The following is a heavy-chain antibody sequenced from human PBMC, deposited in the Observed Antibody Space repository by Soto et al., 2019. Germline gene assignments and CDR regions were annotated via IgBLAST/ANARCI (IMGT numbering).Heavy chain of an antibody. D-gene: IGHD1-1*01. Sequence: EVQLVESGGGLVKPGGSLRLSCVASGFTFSTYTMNWVRQAPGKGLEWVSSIGRGGDTYYADSVKGRFTISRDNSKNTLFLQMNSLRAEDTALYFCAKDGTTTGIHYYAMDVWGQGTTVTVSS. V-gene: IGHV3-23*04. CDR2: IGRGGDT. CDR3: AKDGTTTGIHYYAMDV. J-gene: IGHJ6*02. CDR1: GFTFSTYT.